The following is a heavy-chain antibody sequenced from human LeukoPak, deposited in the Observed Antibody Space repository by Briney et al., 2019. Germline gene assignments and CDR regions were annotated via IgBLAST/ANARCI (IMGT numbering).Heavy chain of an antibody. D-gene: IGHD6-6*01. CDR1: GGSISSYY. J-gene: IGHJ3*02. CDR2: IYYSGST. CDR3: ARDRRIGRGAARSTGAFDI. V-gene: IGHV4-59*01. Sequence: PSETLSLTCTVSGGSISSYYWSWVRQPPGKGLEWIGYIYYSGSTNYNPSLRSRVTISVDTSKNQFSLKLSSVTAADTAVYYCARDRRIGRGAARSTGAFDIWGQGTMVTVSS.